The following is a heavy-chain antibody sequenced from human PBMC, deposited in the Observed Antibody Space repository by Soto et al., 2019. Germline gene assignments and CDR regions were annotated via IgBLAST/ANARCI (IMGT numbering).Heavy chain of an antibody. CDR2: ISGTGPGT. CDR3: AREFGGYYFDY. CDR1: GFTFINYA. V-gene: IGHV3-23*01. J-gene: IGHJ4*02. Sequence: TGGSLRLSCAASGFTFINYAMSWVRQAPGKGLEWVSSISGTGPGTYYADSVKGRLTISRDSSKNTLYLQMNSLRAEDTAVYYCAREFGGYYFDYWGQGTLVTVSS. D-gene: IGHD3-16*01.